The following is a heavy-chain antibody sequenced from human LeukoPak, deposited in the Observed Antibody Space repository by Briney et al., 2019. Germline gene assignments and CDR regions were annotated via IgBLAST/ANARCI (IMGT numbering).Heavy chain of an antibody. V-gene: IGHV3-33*01. CDR1: GFTFSSYA. J-gene: IGHJ4*02. D-gene: IGHD3-16*02. CDR2: IWYVGSNK. CDR3: ARDRGREGYDYVWGSYRYSYFDY. Sequence: PGGSLRLSCAASGFTFSSYAMHWVRQAPGKGLEWVAVIWYVGSNKYYADSVKGRFTISRDNSKNTLYLQMNSLRAEDTAVYYCARDRGREGYDYVWGSYRYSYFDYWGQGTLVTVSS.